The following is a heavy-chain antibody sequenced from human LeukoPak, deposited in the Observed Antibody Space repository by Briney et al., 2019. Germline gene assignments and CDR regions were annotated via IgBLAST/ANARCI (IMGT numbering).Heavy chain of an antibody. D-gene: IGHD1-26*01. CDR2: ISYDGSNK. Sequence: GGSLRLSCAASGFTFSSYAMHWVRQAPGKGLEWVAVISYDGSNKYYADSVKGRFPISRDNSKNTLYLQMNSLRAEDTAVYYCAKDSGGGRGSYYDFFDYWGQGTLVTVSS. J-gene: IGHJ4*02. CDR3: AKDSGGGRGSYYDFFDY. V-gene: IGHV3-30-3*01. CDR1: GFTFSSYA.